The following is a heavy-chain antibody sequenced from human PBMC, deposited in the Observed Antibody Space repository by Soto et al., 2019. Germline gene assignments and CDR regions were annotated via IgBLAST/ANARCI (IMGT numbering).Heavy chain of an antibody. Sequence: HLVQSGPEVKKPGASVTVSCKTSGDTFTNFGLSWVRQAPGQGLEWMGWIATYNTNRNYAQKFQGRLTLTTDTSTSTAYMELKSLEYDDTAVYYCARGLRGVVNWFDPWGQGTLVTVSS. V-gene: IGHV1-18*01. D-gene: IGHD3-10*01. CDR3: ARGLRGVVNWFDP. CDR2: IATYNTNR. CDR1: GDTFTNFG. J-gene: IGHJ5*02.